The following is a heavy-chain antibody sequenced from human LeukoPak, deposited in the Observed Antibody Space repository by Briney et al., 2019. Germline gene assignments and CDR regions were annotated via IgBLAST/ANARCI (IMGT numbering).Heavy chain of an antibody. J-gene: IGHJ5*02. CDR3: ARDFYDSSGPPFDP. CDR2: ISSSGSTI. V-gene: IGHV3-48*03. Sequence: QPGGSLRLSCAASGFTFSSYEMNWVRQAPGKGLEWVSYISSSGSTIYYADSVKGRFTISRDNAKNSLYLQMNSLRAKDTAVYYCARDFYDSSGPPFDPWGQGTLVTVPS. D-gene: IGHD3-22*01. CDR1: GFTFSSYE.